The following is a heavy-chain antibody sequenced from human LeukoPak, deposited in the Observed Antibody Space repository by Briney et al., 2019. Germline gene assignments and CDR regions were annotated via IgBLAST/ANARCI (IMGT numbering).Heavy chain of an antibody. CDR1: GFTFSSYA. D-gene: IGHD3-3*01. J-gene: IGHJ6*02. Sequence: PGGSLRLSCAASGFTFSSYAMHWVRQAPGKGLEWVAVISYDGSNKYYADSVKGRFTISRDNSKNTLSLQMNSLRAEDTAVYYCARDQEVESGFLGYYYYYGMDVWGQGTTVTVSS. CDR2: ISYDGSNK. V-gene: IGHV3-30-3*01. CDR3: ARDQEVESGFLGYYYYYGMDV.